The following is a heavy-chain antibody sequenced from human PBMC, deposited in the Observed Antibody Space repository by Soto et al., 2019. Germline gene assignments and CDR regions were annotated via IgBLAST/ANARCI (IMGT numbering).Heavy chain of an antibody. CDR3: ARVNPLWASFDY. CDR1: GGSISSGGYY. CDR2: IYYSGST. V-gene: IGHV4-31*03. D-gene: IGHD3-16*01. Sequence: SETLSLTCTVSGGSISSGGYYWSWIRQHPGKGLEWIGYIYYSGSTYYNPSLKSRVTISVDTSKNQFSLKLSSVTAADTAVYYCARVNPLWASFDYWGQGTLVTVSS. J-gene: IGHJ4*02.